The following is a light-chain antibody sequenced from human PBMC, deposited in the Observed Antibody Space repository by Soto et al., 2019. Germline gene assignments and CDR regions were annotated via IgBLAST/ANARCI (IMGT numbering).Light chain of an antibody. J-gene: IGKJ1*01. CDR1: QSVSSN. V-gene: IGKV3-15*01. CDR3: QQYNNWPPT. CDR2: GAS. Sequence: EIVLTQSPGTLSLSPGERATLSCWASQSVSSNLVWYQQKPGQAPRLLIYGASTRATGIPVRFSGSGSGTEFTLTISSLQSEDFAVYYCQQYNNWPPTFGQGTKVEIK.